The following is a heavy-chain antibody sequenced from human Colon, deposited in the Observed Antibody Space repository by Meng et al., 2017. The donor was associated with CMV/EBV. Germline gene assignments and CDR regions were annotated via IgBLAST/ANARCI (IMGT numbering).Heavy chain of an antibody. Sequence: SETLSLTCSVSGGSVNSGSYYWTWIRQPPGKGLEWIGYISYSGNTNYNPSLKSRLTIEVDTSRNQFSLKLSSVPAADTAVYYCVRGLWFGEVDYWGQGTLVTVSS. J-gene: IGHJ4*02. CDR1: GGSVNSGSYY. CDR2: ISYSGNT. V-gene: IGHV4-61*01. D-gene: IGHD3-10*01. CDR3: VRGLWFGEVDY.